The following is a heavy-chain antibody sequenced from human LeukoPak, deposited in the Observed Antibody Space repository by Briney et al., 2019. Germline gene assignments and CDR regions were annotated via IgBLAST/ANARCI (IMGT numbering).Heavy chain of an antibody. Sequence: SQTLSLTCAISGDSVSSNSASWNWIRQSPSRGLEWLGRTYYRSKWYISVRSRITINPDTSKSQFSLQVNSVTPEDTAVYYCARDRSSGFDYWGQGTLVTVSS. V-gene: IGHV6-1*01. CDR2: TYYRSKWY. D-gene: IGHD6-19*01. J-gene: IGHJ4*02. CDR1: GDSVSSNSAS. CDR3: ARDRSSGFDY.